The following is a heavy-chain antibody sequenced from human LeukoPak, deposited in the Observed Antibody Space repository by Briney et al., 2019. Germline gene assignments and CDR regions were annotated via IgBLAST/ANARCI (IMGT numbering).Heavy chain of an antibody. CDR1: GYTFTSYG. Sequence: ASVKVSCKASGYTFTSYGISWVRQAPGQGLEWMGWINPNSGGTNYAQKFQGGVTMTRDTSISTAYMELSRLRSDDTAVYYCARRLLVRGPLDYYMDVWGKGTTVTVSS. CDR2: INPNSGGT. J-gene: IGHJ6*03. D-gene: IGHD3-10*01. CDR3: ARRLLVRGPLDYYMDV. V-gene: IGHV1-2*02.